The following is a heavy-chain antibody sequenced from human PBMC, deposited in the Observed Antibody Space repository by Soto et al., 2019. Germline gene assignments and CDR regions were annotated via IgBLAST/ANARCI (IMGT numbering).Heavy chain of an antibody. J-gene: IGHJ4*03. Sequence: SETLSLTCTVSGGSIRSGAYYWSWLRQHPEKGLEWIGYIYHTGSTYYNPSLKSRVTISVDTSKNQFPLKLYSMTAADTAMFYCARLPITISGNYYFDNWGQGSLVTVSS. V-gene: IGHV4-31*03. D-gene: IGHD3-3*01. CDR1: GGSIRSGAYY. CDR3: ARLPITISGNYYFDN. CDR2: IYHTGST.